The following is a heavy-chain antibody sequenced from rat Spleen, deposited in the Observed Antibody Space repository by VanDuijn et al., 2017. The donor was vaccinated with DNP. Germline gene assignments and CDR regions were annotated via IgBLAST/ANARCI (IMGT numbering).Heavy chain of an antibody. J-gene: IGHJ2*01. CDR1: GFTFSDYY. D-gene: IGHD1-11*01. Sequence: EVQLVESGGGLVQPGRSLKLSCAASGFTFSDYYMAWVRQAPKKGLEWVASISPSGGSTYYRDSVKGRFTISRDNAKSTLYLQMDSLRSEDTATYYCARWYNWGQGVTVTVSS. CDR2: ISPSGGST. CDR3: ARWYN. V-gene: IGHV5-25*01.